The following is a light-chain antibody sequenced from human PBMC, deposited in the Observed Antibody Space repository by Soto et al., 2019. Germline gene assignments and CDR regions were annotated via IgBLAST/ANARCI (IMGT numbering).Light chain of an antibody. J-gene: IGKJ1*01. CDR2: KAL. Sequence: DIQMTQSPSTLSASVGDRVSITCRASQSVSTWLACYQQKPGKAPPLLIFKALTLESGVPSRFSGSGSGTEFTLTITSLQPDDCATYYCQQYNVHSPWTFGQGTKVEIK. CDR3: QQYNVHSPWT. CDR1: QSVSTW. V-gene: IGKV1-5*03.